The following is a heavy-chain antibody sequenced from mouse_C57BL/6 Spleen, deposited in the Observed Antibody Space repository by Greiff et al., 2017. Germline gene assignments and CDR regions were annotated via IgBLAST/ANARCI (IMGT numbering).Heavy chain of an antibody. CDR2: INPSSGYT. J-gene: IGHJ3*01. CDR1: GYTFTSYW. D-gene: IGHD2-3*01. CDR3: ARERDDGYYWFAY. Sequence: QVQLQQSGAELAKPGASVKLSCTASGYTFTSYWMHWVKQRPVQGLEWIGYINPSSGYTKYNQKFKDKSTLTADKSSSTAYMQLSSLTYEDSAVYYGARERDDGYYWFAYGGQGTLVTVSA. V-gene: IGHV1-7*01.